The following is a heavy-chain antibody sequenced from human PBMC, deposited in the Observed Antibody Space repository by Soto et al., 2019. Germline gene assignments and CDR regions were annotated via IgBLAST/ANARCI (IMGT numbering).Heavy chain of an antibody. Sequence: PGGSLRLSCAASGFTFSSYAMSWVRQAPGKGLEWVSGLSGSGGSTNYADSVKGRFTISRDNSKNTLYLQMNSLRAEDTAIYYCAKDLRDWGFFDYWGQGTLVTVSS. CDR3: AKDLRDWGFFDY. J-gene: IGHJ4*02. V-gene: IGHV3-23*01. CDR2: LSGSGGST. D-gene: IGHD3-16*01. CDR1: GFTFSSYA.